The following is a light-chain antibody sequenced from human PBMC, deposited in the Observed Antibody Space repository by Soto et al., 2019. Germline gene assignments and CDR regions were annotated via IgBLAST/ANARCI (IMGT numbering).Light chain of an antibody. J-gene: IGLJ1*01. CDR2: EVS. Sequence: QSALTQPASVSGSPGQSITSSCTGTSSDVGGSNHVSWYQHHPGQAPKLIIYEVSYRPSGVSNRFSGSKSGYTASLTISGLQAEDEADYYCKSQPISGIRVLGTGAKRTV. CDR3: KSQPISGIRV. V-gene: IGLV2-14*01. CDR1: SSDVGGSNH.